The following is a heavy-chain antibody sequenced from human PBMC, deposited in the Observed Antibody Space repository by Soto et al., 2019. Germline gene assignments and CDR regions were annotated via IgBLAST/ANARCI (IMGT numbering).Heavy chain of an antibody. D-gene: IGHD6-19*01. CDR3: AKESGVAVAGNRRFDP. J-gene: IGHJ5*02. Sequence: EVQLLEFGGGLVQPGGSLRLSCAASGFTFSSYAMSWVRQAPGKGLEWVSAISGSGGSTYYADSVKGRFTISRDNSKNTLYLQMNSLRAEDTAVYYCAKESGVAVAGNRRFDPWGQGTLVTVSS. CDR1: GFTFSSYA. V-gene: IGHV3-23*01. CDR2: ISGSGGST.